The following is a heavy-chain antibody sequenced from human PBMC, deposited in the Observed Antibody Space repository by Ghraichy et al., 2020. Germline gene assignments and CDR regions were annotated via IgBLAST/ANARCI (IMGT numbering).Heavy chain of an antibody. Sequence: SVKVSCKASGGTFSSYAISWVRQAPGQGLEWMGGIIPIFGTANYAQKFQGRVTITADESTSTAYMELSSLRSEDTAVYYCARDTPGNTIFGVVTAYGMDVWCQGTTVTVSS. CDR2: IIPIFGTA. CDR1: GGTFSSYA. V-gene: IGHV1-69*13. D-gene: IGHD3-3*01. CDR3: ARDTPGNTIFGVVTAYGMDV. J-gene: IGHJ6*02.